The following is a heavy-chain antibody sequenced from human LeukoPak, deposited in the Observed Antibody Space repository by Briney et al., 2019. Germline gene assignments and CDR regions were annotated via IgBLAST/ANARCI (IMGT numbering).Heavy chain of an antibody. Sequence: PGGSLRLPCAASGFTFSSHSMNWVRQAPGKGLEWVSSISSSSSSIYYADSVKGRFTISRDNATNSLYLQTNSLRAEDTAVYYCAREEAIAAAGIDYWGQGTLVTVSS. V-gene: IGHV3-21*01. CDR2: ISSSSSSI. D-gene: IGHD6-13*01. J-gene: IGHJ4*02. CDR3: AREEAIAAAGIDY. CDR1: GFTFSSHS.